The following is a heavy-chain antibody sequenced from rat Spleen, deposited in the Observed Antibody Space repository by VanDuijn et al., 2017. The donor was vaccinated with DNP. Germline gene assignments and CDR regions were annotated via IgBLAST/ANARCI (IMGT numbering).Heavy chain of an antibody. Sequence: EVQIVETGGGLVEPGRSLKVSCVASGFTFSGYWMYWIRQAPGKGLEWVASINTDGDSTYYLESVKGRFTISRANAENTVYLQMNSLRFDDTATYYCAKDPEYYGFQGYFDYWGRGTLVTVSS. CDR3: AKDPEYYGFQGYFDY. D-gene: IGHD1-6*01. CDR2: INTDGDST. J-gene: IGHJ3*01. V-gene: IGHV5-58*01. CDR1: GFTFSGYW.